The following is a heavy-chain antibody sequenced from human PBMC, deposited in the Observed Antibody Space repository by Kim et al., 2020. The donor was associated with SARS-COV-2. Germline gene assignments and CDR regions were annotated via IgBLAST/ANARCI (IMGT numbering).Heavy chain of an antibody. CDR1: GFTFDDYA. CDR2: ISWNSGSI. Sequence: GGSLRLSCAASGFTFDDYAMHWVRQAPGKGLEWVSGISWNSGSIGYADSVKGRFTISRDNAKNSLYLQMNSLSAEDTALYYCAKEVSYYYGSGSTDYWGQGTLVTVSS. D-gene: IGHD3-10*01. V-gene: IGHV3-9*01. CDR3: AKEVSYYYGSGSTDY. J-gene: IGHJ4*02.